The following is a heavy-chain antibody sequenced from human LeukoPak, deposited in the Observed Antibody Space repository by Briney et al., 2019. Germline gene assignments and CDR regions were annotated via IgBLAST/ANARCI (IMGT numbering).Heavy chain of an antibody. D-gene: IGHD6-19*01. CDR3: ARESDTSGWSFDY. J-gene: IGHJ4*02. V-gene: IGHV4-31*03. CDR2: IYYSGST. Sequence: PSQTLSLTCTVSGGSISSGGYYWSWIRQHPGKGLEWIGYIYYSGSTYYNPSLKSRVTISVDTSKNQFSLKLSSVTAADTAVYYCARESDTSGWSFDYWGQGTLVTVSS. CDR1: GGSISSGGYY.